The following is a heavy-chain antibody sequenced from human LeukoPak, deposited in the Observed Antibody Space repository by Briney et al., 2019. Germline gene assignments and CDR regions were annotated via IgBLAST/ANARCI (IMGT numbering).Heavy chain of an antibody. Sequence: SQTLSLTCTVSGGSISSYYWGWIRQSPGKGLEWIGHIYSSGSTNYNPSLKSRVTISIDTSKNQFSPKLSSVTAADTALYYCARNYDNSGYTAFGYWGRGTLVTVSS. D-gene: IGHD3-22*01. CDR3: ARNYDNSGYTAFGY. V-gene: IGHV4-59*01. J-gene: IGHJ4*02. CDR2: IYSSGST. CDR1: GGSISSYY.